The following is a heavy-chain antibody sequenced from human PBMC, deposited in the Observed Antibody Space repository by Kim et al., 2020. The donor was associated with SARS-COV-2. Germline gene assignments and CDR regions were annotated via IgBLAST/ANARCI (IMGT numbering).Heavy chain of an antibody. V-gene: IGHV3-48*03. CDR2: ISSSGSTI. Sequence: GGSLRLSCAASGFTFSSYEMNWVRQAPGKGLEWVSYISSSGSTIYYADSVKGRFTISRDNAKNSLYLQMNSLRAEDTAVYYCATGEGETTAMVTGDYWGQGTLVTVSS. CDR1: GFTFSSYE. J-gene: IGHJ4*02. D-gene: IGHD5-18*01. CDR3: ATGEGETTAMVTGDY.